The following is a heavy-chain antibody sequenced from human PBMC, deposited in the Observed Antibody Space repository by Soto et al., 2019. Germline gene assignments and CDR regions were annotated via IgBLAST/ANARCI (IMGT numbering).Heavy chain of an antibody. D-gene: IGHD6-19*01. CDR3: ARCIAVAGTEWFDP. CDR1: GGSISSGGYY. J-gene: IGHJ5*02. Sequence: QVQLQESGPGLVNPSQTLSLTGTVSGGSISSGGYYWSWIRQHPGKGLEWIGYIYYSGSTYDNTSRKSRVTISVDTSKNQFSLKLRTVTAADTAVYYCARCIAVAGTEWFDPWGQGTLVTVSS. V-gene: IGHV4-31*03. CDR2: IYYSGST.